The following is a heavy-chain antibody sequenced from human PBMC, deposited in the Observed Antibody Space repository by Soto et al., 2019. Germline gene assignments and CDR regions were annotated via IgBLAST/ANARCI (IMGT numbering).Heavy chain of an antibody. D-gene: IGHD6-13*01. J-gene: IGHJ4*02. CDR2: INPNSGGT. V-gene: IGHV1-2*04. CDR1: GYTFTGYY. Sequence: ASVKVSCKASGYTFTGYYMHWVRQAPGQGLEWMGWINPNSGGTNYAQKFQGWVTMTRDTSISTAYMELSRLRTDDTAVEYCARGKEEDSSSWYFDYWGQGTLVTVSS. CDR3: ARGKEEDSSSWYFDY.